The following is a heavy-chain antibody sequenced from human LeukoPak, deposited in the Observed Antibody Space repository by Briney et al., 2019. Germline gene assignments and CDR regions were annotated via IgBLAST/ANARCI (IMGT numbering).Heavy chain of an antibody. Sequence: ASVKVSCKASGYTFTSYYMHWVRQAPGQGLEWMGIINPSGGSTSYAKKFQGRVTMTRDTSTSTVYMALSSLRSEDTAVYYCAKDLGIIAVAGNFDYWGQGTLVTVSS. J-gene: IGHJ4*02. CDR3: AKDLGIIAVAGNFDY. D-gene: IGHD6-19*01. CDR1: GYTFTSYY. CDR2: INPSGGST. V-gene: IGHV1-46*01.